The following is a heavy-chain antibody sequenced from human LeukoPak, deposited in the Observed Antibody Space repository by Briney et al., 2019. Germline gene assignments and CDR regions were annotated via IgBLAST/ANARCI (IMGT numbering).Heavy chain of an antibody. V-gene: IGHV3-48*01. CDR2: IARSSSPI. CDR3: ARDRGGSGWPIFDS. J-gene: IGHJ4*02. Sequence: GGSLRLSCAASGFTFSNYNMNWLRQAPGKGLEWISYIARSSSPIYDADSVKGRFTISRDNAKNSLYLQMNSLRAEDTAVYYCARDRGGSGWPIFDSWGQGTLVTVSS. D-gene: IGHD6-19*01. CDR1: GFTFSNYN.